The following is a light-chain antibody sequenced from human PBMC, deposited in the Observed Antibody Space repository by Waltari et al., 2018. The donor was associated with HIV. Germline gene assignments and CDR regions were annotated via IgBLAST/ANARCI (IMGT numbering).Light chain of an antibody. CDR3: QSYDSSLSGV. CDR1: SSNIGAGYA. Sequence: QSVLTQPPSVSGAPGQRVTISCTGSSSNIGAGYAVHWYQQLPGTAPKLLTYGNSNRPSGVPDRFSGSKSGTSASLAITGLQAEDEANYYCQSYDSSLSGVFGTGTKVTVL. J-gene: IGLJ1*01. V-gene: IGLV1-40*01. CDR2: GNS.